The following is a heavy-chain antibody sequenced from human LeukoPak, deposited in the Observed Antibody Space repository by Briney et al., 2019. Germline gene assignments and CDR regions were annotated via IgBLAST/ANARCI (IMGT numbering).Heavy chain of an antibody. V-gene: IGHV1-46*04. J-gene: IGHJ4*02. CDR3: ARDMHPTAPFDY. CDR1: GYTFTSYY. CDR2: INPSGGST. D-gene: IGHD1-26*01. Sequence: ASVKVSCKASGYTFTSYYMHWVRQAPGQGLEWMGIINPSGGSTIYAQKLQGRVTMTRETSTSTVYMELSSLRSEDTAVYYCARDMHPTAPFDYWGQGTLVTVSS.